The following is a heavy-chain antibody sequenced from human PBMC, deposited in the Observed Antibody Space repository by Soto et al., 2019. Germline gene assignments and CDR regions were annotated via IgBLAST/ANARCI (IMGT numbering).Heavy chain of an antibody. J-gene: IGHJ5*02. CDR2: IIPILGIA. CDR3: ARDSGDNWFDP. D-gene: IGHD3-10*01. CDR1: GGTFSSYT. Sequence: QVQLVQSGAEVKKPGSSVKVSCKASGGTFSSYTSSWVRQAPGQGLEWMGRIIPILGIANYAQKFQGRVTITADKSTSTAYMELSSLRSEDTAVYYCARDSGDNWFDPWGQGTLVTVSS. V-gene: IGHV1-69*08.